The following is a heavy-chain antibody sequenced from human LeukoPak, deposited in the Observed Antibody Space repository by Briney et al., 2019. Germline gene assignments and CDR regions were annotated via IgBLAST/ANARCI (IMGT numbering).Heavy chain of an antibody. CDR3: ARAVVVPAAIVWFDP. CDR2: IYHSGST. J-gene: IGHJ5*02. Sequence: SETLSLTCAVSGGSISSSNWWSWVRQPPGKGLEWIGEIYHSGSTNYNPSLKSRVTISVDKSKNQFSLKLSSVTAADTAVYYCARAVVVPAAIVWFDPWAREPWSPSPQ. CDR1: GGSISSSNW. D-gene: IGHD2-2*01. V-gene: IGHV4-4*02.